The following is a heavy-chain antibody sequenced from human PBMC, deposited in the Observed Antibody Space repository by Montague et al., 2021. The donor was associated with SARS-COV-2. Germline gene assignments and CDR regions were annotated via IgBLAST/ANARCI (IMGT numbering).Heavy chain of an antibody. J-gene: IGHJ4*02. CDR1: GFTFNTYY. D-gene: IGHD6-19*01. Sequence: SLRLSCAASGFTFNTYYIHWVRQAPGMGLVWVSRINSDGSSTTYADSVKGRFTITRDNAKNTVYLQMNGLRAEDTAVYYCARDREPWLLQYYFDYWGQGTLVTVSS. CDR3: ARDREPWLLQYYFDY. CDR2: INSDGSST. V-gene: IGHV3-74*01.